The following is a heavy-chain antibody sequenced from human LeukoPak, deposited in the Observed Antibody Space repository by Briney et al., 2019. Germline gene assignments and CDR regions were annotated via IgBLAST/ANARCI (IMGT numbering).Heavy chain of an antibody. J-gene: IGHJ4*02. CDR2: IIPIFGTA. Sequence: SVTVSCKASGGTFSSYAISWVRQAPGQGLEWMGGIIPIFGTANYAQKFQGRVTITADESTSTAYMELSSLRSEDTAVYYCASTPEYSGSYSAYWGQGTLVTVSS. CDR3: ASTPEYSGSYSAY. D-gene: IGHD1-26*01. V-gene: IGHV1-69*01. CDR1: GGTFSSYA.